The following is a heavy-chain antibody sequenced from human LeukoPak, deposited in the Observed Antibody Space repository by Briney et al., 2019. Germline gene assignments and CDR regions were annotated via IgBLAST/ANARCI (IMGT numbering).Heavy chain of an antibody. J-gene: IGHJ4*02. Sequence: GGSLRLSCAASGFTFDDYTMHWVRQAPGKGLERVSAISGSGGSTYYADSVKGRFTISRDNSKNTLYLQMNSLRAEDTAVYYCAKDRPGFGDSTDYWGQGTLVTVSS. V-gene: IGHV3-23*01. D-gene: IGHD3-10*01. CDR1: GFTFDDYT. CDR3: AKDRPGFGDSTDY. CDR2: ISGSGGST.